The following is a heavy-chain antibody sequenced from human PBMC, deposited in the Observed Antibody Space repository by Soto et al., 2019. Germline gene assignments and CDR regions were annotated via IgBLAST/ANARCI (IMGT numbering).Heavy chain of an antibody. CDR3: ARAPMVLSRSYFDS. CDR1: GGSISNVY. J-gene: IGHJ4*02. D-gene: IGHD2-8*01. V-gene: IGHV4-59*01. CDR2: TSYSGNT. Sequence: PSETLSLTCTVSGGSISNVYWSWIRQPPGKGLEWIGYTSYSGNTNYNPSLWSRVSISVDTSKIQLSLNRTSVTAADTAVYYCARAPMVLSRSYFDSWGQGTPVTVSS.